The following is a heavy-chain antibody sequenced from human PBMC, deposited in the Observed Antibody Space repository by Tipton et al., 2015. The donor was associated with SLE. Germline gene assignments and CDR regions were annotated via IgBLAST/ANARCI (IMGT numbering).Heavy chain of an antibody. CDR1: GGSISRGGYS. CDR3: AKDYNHDNADYN. D-gene: IGHD4-17*01. J-gene: IGHJ4*02. Sequence: TLSLTCSVSGGSISRGGYSWSWIRQPPGKGLEWIGFIYHSGSTYYNPSLKSRGTISVDTSKNQFSLNLRSVTVADTAVYYCAKDYNHDNADYNWGQGTLVIVSS. CDR2: IYHSGST. V-gene: IGHV4-30-2*01.